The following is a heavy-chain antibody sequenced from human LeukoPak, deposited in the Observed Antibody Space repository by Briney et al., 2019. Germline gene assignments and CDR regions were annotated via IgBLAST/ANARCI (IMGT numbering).Heavy chain of an antibody. CDR1: GFPFSSYW. J-gene: IGHJ4*02. Sequence: GGSLRLSCVASGFPFSSYWMTWVRQAPGKGLEWVANIKQDGSKKSYVDSVKGRFTISRDNAKNSLYLQMNSLRVEDTAVYYCAGRPTGYSSGYIHWGQGTLVTVSS. D-gene: IGHD5-18*01. CDR3: AGRPTGYSSGYIH. CDR2: IKQDGSKK. V-gene: IGHV3-7*03.